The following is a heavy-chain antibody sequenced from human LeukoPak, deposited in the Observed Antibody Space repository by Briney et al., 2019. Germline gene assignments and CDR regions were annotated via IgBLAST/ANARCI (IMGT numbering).Heavy chain of an antibody. CDR2: IYYSGST. J-gene: IGHJ4*02. Sequence: TLSLTCTVSGGSIISSAYYWSWIRQPPGKGLDWIGYIYYSGSTYYNPSLKSRVTISLDTSKNQFSLKLSSVTAADRDVYYCVRREVSGGSEDYWGQGTLVTVSS. D-gene: IGHD6-19*01. CDR1: GGSIISSAYY. CDR3: VRREVSGGSEDY. V-gene: IGHV4-30-4*08.